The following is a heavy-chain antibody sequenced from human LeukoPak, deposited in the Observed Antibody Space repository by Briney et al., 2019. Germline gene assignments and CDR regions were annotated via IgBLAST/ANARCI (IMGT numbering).Heavy chain of an antibody. V-gene: IGHV4-34*01. CDR3: ARDEWTVTTHYFDH. J-gene: IGHJ4*02. D-gene: IGHD4-17*01. CDR2: INHSGST. Sequence: SETLSLTCAVYGGSFSGYYWSWIRQPPGKGLEWIGEINHSGSTNYNPSLKSRVTISVDTSKNQFSLKLSSVTAADTAVYYCARDEWTVTTHYFDHWGQGILVTVSS. CDR1: GGSFSGYY.